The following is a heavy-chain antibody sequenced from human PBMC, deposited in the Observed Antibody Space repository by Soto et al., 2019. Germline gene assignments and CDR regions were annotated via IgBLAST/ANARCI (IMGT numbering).Heavy chain of an antibody. Sequence: PGGSLRLSYAASGFTFSSYAMSWVRQAPGKGLEWVSAISGSGGSTYYADSVKGRFTISRDNSKNTLYLQMNSLRAEDTAVYYCAKTATITMIVVVIPGSIGYDYWGQGTLVTVSS. V-gene: IGHV3-23*01. CDR3: AKTATITMIVVVIPGSIGYDY. CDR2: ISGSGGST. J-gene: IGHJ4*02. CDR1: GFTFSSYA. D-gene: IGHD3-22*01.